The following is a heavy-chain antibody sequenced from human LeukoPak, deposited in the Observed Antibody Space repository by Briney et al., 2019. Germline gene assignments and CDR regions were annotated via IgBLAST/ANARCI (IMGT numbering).Heavy chain of an antibody. CDR1: GFTVSSSF. CDR3: AREVISTPSYFDY. J-gene: IGHJ4*02. Sequence: AGGSLRLSCAASGFTVSSSFIYWVRRAPGKGLEWVSFIHRDDKTYYADSVKGRFTMSRDSSENTLYLQMNSLGADDTAVYYCAREVISTPSYFDYWGQGILVTVSS. V-gene: IGHV3-53*01. D-gene: IGHD2-2*01. CDR2: IHRDDKT.